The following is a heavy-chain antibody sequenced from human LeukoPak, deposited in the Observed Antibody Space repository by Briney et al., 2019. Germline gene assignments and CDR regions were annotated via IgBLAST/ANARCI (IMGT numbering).Heavy chain of an antibody. V-gene: IGHV3-23*01. Sequence: PGGSLRLSCAAFGFTFSNYDMNWVRQAPGKGLEWVSGITGSGGSTSYADSMKGRFTISRDNSKNTLYLQMNSLRAEDTAVYYCAKVTWRSSDGYDIWGQGTMVTVSS. CDR3: AKVTWRSSDGYDI. D-gene: IGHD5-24*01. J-gene: IGHJ3*02. CDR2: ITGSGGST. CDR1: GFTFSNYD.